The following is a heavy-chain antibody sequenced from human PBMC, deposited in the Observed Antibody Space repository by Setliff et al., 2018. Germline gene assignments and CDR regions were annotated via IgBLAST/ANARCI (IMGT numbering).Heavy chain of an antibody. CDR3: ASHPRVTIFGVVAFDY. CDR1: GGPINSDRYY. V-gene: IGHV4-39*01. Sequence: PSETLSLTCTVSGGPINSDRYYWGWIRQPPGEGLEWIGSMYSSGSTYYNPSLKSRVTISVDTSQNQFSLKLSSVTAADTAAYYCASHPRVTIFGVVAFDYWGQGILVTVSS. D-gene: IGHD3-3*01. CDR2: MYSSGST. J-gene: IGHJ4*02.